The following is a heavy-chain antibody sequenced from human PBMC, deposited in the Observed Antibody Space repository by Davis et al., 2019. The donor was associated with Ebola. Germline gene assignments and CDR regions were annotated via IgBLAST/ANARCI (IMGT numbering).Heavy chain of an antibody. Sequence: SVKVSCKASGGTFSSYAISWVRQAPGQGLEWMGGIIPIFGTANYAQKFQGRVTIAADKSTSTAYMELSSLRSEDTAVYYCARSRVSPRDTVAGTMDYWGQGTLVTVSS. CDR2: IIPIFGTA. CDR1: GGTFSSYA. J-gene: IGHJ4*02. D-gene: IGHD6-19*01. CDR3: ARSRVSPRDTVAGTMDY. V-gene: IGHV1-69*06.